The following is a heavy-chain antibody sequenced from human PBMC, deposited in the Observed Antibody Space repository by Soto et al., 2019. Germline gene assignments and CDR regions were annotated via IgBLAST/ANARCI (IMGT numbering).Heavy chain of an antibody. D-gene: IGHD3-3*01. V-gene: IGHV3-21*01. J-gene: IGHJ5*02. CDR1: GFTFSSYS. Sequence: GGSLRLSCAASGFTFSSYSMNWVRQAPGKGLEWVSCISSSSSYIYYADSVKGRFTISRDNAKNSLYLQMNSLRAEDTAVYYCATTYHDPPRKNWFDHWGQGTLVTVSS. CDR3: ATTYHDPPRKNWFDH. CDR2: ISSSSSYI.